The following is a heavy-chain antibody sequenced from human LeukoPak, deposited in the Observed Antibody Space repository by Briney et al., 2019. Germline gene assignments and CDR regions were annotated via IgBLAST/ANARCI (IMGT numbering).Heavy chain of an antibody. CDR3: AKDIGADYYYDSSGYFI. J-gene: IGHJ3*02. CDR1: GFTFDNYA. D-gene: IGHD3-22*01. V-gene: IGHV3-43*02. Sequence: PGGSLRLSCAASGFTFDNYAMHWVRQVQGKGLEWVSLISGDGDSTYYPDSVKGRFTISRDNSKNSLYLQMNSLRTEDTALYYCAKDIGADYYYDSSGYFIWGQGTMVTVSS. CDR2: ISGDGDST.